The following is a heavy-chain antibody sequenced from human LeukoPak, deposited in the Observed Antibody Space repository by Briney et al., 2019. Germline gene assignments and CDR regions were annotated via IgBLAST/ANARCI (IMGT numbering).Heavy chain of an antibody. D-gene: IGHD1-14*01. CDR3: TRDRSRAEDD. CDR2: INQGGSDK. CDR1: GFTFSGHW. V-gene: IGHV3-7*01. Sequence: GQSLTLACAACGFTFSGHWMSWVRQAPGKGLEWVANINQGGSDKYYVASVKGRFTISRDNGNNLLYLQMNSLRGEDTAVYYCTRDRSRAEDDWGPGNLVTVSS. J-gene: IGHJ4*02.